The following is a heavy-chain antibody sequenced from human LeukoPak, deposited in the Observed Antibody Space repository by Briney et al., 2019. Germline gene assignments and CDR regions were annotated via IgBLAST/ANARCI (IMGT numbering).Heavy chain of an antibody. CDR3: ARDFGYYDFWSGYLLMDV. J-gene: IGHJ6*03. CDR2: IKQDGSEK. D-gene: IGHD3-3*01. V-gene: IGHV3-7*01. CDR1: GFTFSSYW. Sequence: GGSLRLSCAASGFTFSSYWMSWVRQAPGKGLEWVANIKQDGSEKYYVDSVKGRFTISRDNAKNSLYLQTKSLRAEDTAVYYCARDFGYYDFWSGYLLMDVWGKGTTVTVSS.